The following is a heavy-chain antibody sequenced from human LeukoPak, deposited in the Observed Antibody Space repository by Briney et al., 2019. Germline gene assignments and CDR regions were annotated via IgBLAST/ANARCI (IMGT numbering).Heavy chain of an antibody. D-gene: IGHD3-9*01. V-gene: IGHV3-23*01. Sequence: GGSLRLSCAASGFTFSSYAMSWVRQAPGKGLEWVSAISGSGGSTYYAGSVKGRFTISRDNSKNTLYLQMNSLRAEDTAVYYCAKDRVRSSSELRYFDWLLGPFDYWGQGTLVTVSS. J-gene: IGHJ4*02. CDR3: AKDRVRSSSELRYFDWLLGPFDY. CDR1: GFTFSSYA. CDR2: ISGSGGST.